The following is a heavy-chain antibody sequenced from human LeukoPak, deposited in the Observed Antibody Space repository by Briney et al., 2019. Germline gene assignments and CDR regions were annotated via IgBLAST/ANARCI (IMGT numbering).Heavy chain of an antibody. J-gene: IGHJ5*02. Sequence: ASVKVSCKASGYTFTSHYMHWVRQAPGQGLEWMGIINPSGGSTSYAQKFQGRVTMTRDTSTSTVYMELSSLRSEDTAVYYCARANEGLGSGSLEFDPWGQGTLVTVPS. CDR1: GYTFTSHY. V-gene: IGHV1-46*01. D-gene: IGHD5-12*01. CDR3: ARANEGLGSGSLEFDP. CDR2: INPSGGST.